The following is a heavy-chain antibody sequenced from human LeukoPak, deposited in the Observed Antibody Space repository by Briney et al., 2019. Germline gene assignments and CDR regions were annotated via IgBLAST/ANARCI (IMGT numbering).Heavy chain of an antibody. Sequence: GASVKVSCKASGYTFTTYYMHWVRQAPGQGLEWVGVINPSDDSTNYAQNFQGRVIMTRDPSTSTVYMALSSLRSEDTAVYYCATEGCSGATCYAKYFDYWGQGTLVTVSS. CDR3: ATEGCSGATCYAKYFDY. CDR1: GYTFTTYY. CDR2: INPSDDST. D-gene: IGHD2-15*01. V-gene: IGHV1-46*01. J-gene: IGHJ4*02.